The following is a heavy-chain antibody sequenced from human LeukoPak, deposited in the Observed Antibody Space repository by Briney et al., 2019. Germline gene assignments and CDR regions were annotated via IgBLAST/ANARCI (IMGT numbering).Heavy chain of an antibody. CDR3: ARDRGGYYDSSGYSN. CDR2: ISAYNGNT. CDR1: GYTFTSYG. Sequence: GASVTVSCTASGYTFTSYGISWVRQAPGQGLEWMGWISAYNGNTNYAQKLQGRVTMTTDTSTSTAYMELRSLRSDDTAVYYCARDRGGYYDSSGYSNWGQGTLVTVSS. D-gene: IGHD3-22*01. V-gene: IGHV1-18*01. J-gene: IGHJ4*02.